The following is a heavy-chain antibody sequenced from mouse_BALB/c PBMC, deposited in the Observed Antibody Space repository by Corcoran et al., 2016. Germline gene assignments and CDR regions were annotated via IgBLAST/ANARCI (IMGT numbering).Heavy chain of an antibody. Sequence: EVQLQQSGPELVKPGASVKMSCKASGYTFTSYVMHWVKQKPGQGLEWIGDINPYNDGTKYNEKFKGKATLTSDKSSSTAYMELLSLTSEDSAVYYCARCSCYCNFDYWGQGTTLTVSS. CDR2: INPYNDGT. V-gene: IGHV1S136*01. J-gene: IGHJ2*01. CDR3: ARCSCYCNFDY. CDR1: GYTFTSYV. D-gene: IGHD1-1*01.